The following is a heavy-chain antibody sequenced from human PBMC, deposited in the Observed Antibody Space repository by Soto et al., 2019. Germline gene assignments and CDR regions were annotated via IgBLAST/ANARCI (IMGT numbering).Heavy chain of an antibody. CDR2: IYHSGST. CDR3: ARASAMVGTFDY. J-gene: IGHJ4*02. Sequence: PSETLSLTCAVSGGSISSGGYSWSWIRQPPGKGLEWIGYIYHSGSTYYNPSLKSRVTISVDRSKNQFSLKLSSVTAADTAVYYCARASAMVGTFDYWGQGTLVTVSS. V-gene: IGHV4-30-2*01. D-gene: IGHD5-18*01. CDR1: GGSISSGGYS.